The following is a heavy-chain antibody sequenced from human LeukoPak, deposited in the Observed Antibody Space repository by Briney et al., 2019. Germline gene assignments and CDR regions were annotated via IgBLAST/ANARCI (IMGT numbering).Heavy chain of an antibody. D-gene: IGHD7-27*01. Sequence: GGSLRLSCAASGFAFSSYWMHWVRQTPGKGLVWVSRINSGGSGTSYADSVEGRFTISRDNAKNTLYLQMNNLRVEDTAVYYCASSLGPLADHWGQGTLVTVSS. CDR2: INSGGSGT. CDR3: ASSLGPLADH. V-gene: IGHV3-74*01. CDR1: GFAFSSYW. J-gene: IGHJ4*02.